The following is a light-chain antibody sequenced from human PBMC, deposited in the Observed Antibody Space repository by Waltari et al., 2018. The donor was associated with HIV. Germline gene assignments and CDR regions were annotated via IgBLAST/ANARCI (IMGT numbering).Light chain of an antibody. CDR1: QGVSSF. CDR2: AAS. V-gene: IGKV1-9*01. CDR3: QHLNNYPIT. J-gene: IGKJ4*01. Sequence: DIQLTQSPSFLSASVGARVTITCRASQGVSSFLAWYQQKPGKAPKLLIYAASTLQSGVPSRFSGSGSGTEFTLTISSLQPEDFATYCCQHLNNYPITFGGGTKVEIK.